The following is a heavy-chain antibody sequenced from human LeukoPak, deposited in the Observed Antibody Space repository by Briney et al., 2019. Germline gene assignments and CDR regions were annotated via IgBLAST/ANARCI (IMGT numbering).Heavy chain of an antibody. CDR1: GFTFTSYW. V-gene: IGHV3-7*01. J-gene: IGHJ3*02. CDR3: ARDIHSVAFDI. Sequence: GGSLRLSCAASGFTFTSYWMSWVRQAPGKGLEWVANIKQDGSEKYYVDSVKGRFTISRDNAKRSVYLQMNSLGVEDTAVYYCARDIHSVAFDIWGQGTMVTVSS. CDR2: IKQDGSEK.